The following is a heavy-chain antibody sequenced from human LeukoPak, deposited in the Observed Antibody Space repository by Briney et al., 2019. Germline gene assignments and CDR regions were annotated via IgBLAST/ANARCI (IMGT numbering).Heavy chain of an antibody. D-gene: IGHD2-2*01. Sequence: ASVKVSCKASGYTFTGHYMHWVRQAPGQGLEWMGWINPNSGGTNYAQKFQGRVTMTRDTSISTAYMELSRLRSDDTAVYYCARAAYRIVVVPAALDYWGQGTLVTVSS. CDR3: ARAAYRIVVVPAALDY. CDR2: INPNSGGT. V-gene: IGHV1-2*02. CDR1: GYTFTGHY. J-gene: IGHJ4*02.